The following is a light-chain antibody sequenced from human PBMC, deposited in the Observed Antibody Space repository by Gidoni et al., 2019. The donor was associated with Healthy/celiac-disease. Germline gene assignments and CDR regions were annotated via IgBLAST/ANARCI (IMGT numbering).Light chain of an antibody. J-gene: IGKJ5*01. CDR3: QQRSNWPIT. V-gene: IGKV3-11*01. CDR2: DAS. CDR1: QSVSSY. Sequence: IVLTQSPATLTLSPGERATLSCSVIQSVSSYLTWYQKKPGQAPLLLIYDASNRATGIPARFSGSGSGTDFTLTISSLEPEDLAVYYCQQRSNWPITIXXXTRLEIK.